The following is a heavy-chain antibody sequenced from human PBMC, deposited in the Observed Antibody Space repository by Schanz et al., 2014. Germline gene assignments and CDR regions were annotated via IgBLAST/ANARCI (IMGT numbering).Heavy chain of an antibody. J-gene: IGHJ6*02. D-gene: IGHD6-13*01. CDR2: ISSSGSYI. V-gene: IGHV3-21*01. CDR3: AREEGWGIAAAGPKHYYYGMAV. Sequence: VQLVESGGGLVKPGGSLRLSCEASEFTFSSYKMNWVRQAPGKGLEWVSSISSSGSYIHYADSVKGRFTISRDNAKNTLYLQMNSLRAEDTAVYYCAREEGWGIAAAGPKHYYYGMAVWGQGTTVTVSS. CDR1: EFTFSSYK.